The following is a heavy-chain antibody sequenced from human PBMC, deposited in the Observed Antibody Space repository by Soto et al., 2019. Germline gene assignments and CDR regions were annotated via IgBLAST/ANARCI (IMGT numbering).Heavy chain of an antibody. CDR1: GYSFTSYW. V-gene: IGHV5-51*01. J-gene: IGHJ5*02. Sequence: GASLKISCKVSGYSFTSYWIGWLRQMPGKVLEWMGIIYPGDSDTRYSPSFQGQVTISADKSISTAYLQWSSLKASDTAMYYCARHQPRGTIAAASNWFDPWGQGTLVTVSS. CDR3: ARHQPRGTIAAASNWFDP. D-gene: IGHD6-13*01. CDR2: IYPGDSDT.